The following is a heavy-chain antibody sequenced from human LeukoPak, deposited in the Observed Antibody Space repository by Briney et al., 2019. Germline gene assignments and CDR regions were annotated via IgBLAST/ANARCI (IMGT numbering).Heavy chain of an antibody. D-gene: IGHD6-19*01. CDR2: ISSSSSYI. CDR1: GFTFSSYS. CDR3: ARGHRSGWYGSD. V-gene: IGHV3-21*01. Sequence: PGGSLRLSCAASGFTFSSYSMNWVRQAPGKGLEWVSSISSSSSYIYYADSVKGRFTISRDNAKNSLYLQMNSLRAEDTAVYYCARGHRSGWYGSDWGQGTLVTVSS. J-gene: IGHJ4*02.